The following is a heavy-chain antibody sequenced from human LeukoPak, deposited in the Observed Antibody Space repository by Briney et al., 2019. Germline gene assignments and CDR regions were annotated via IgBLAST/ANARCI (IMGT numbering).Heavy chain of an antibody. J-gene: IGHJ4*02. D-gene: IGHD3-22*01. CDR3: ARWRYYYDSSGYSGYFDY. Sequence: PGGSLRLSCAASGFTVSSNYMSWVRQAPGKGLEWVSVIYSGGSTYYADSVKGRFTISRDNSKNTLYLQMNSLRAEDTAVYYCARWRYYYDSSGYSGYFDYWGQGTLVTVSS. CDR1: GFTVSSNY. CDR2: IYSGGST. V-gene: IGHV3-66*01.